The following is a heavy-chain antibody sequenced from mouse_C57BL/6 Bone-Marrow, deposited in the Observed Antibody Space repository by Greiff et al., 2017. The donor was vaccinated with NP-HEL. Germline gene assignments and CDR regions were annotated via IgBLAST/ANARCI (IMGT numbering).Heavy chain of an antibody. Sequence: QQRPGQGLEWIGSIYPSDSDTHYNQKFKDKATLTVDKSSSTAYMQLSSLTSEDSAVYYCARGPPYLDGAYWGQGTLVTVSA. CDR2: IYPSDSDT. V-gene: IGHV1-61*01. D-gene: IGHD1-1*01. J-gene: IGHJ3*01. CDR3: ARGPPYLDGAY.